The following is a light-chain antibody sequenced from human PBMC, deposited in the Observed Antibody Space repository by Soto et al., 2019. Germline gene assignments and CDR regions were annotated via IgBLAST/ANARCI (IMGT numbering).Light chain of an antibody. CDR3: QQRSNWPPVWT. CDR1: QSVSSY. Sequence: EIVLTQSPATLSLSPGERATLSCRASQSVSSYLAWNQQKPGQAPRLLIYDASNRATGIPARFSGNGSGTDFTLTIRSLEPEDFAVYYCQQRSNWPPVWTFGQGTKVDIK. J-gene: IGKJ1*01. CDR2: DAS. V-gene: IGKV3-11*01.